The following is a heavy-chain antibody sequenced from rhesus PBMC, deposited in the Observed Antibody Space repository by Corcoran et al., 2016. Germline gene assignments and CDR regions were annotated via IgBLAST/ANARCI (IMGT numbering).Heavy chain of an antibody. Sequence: QVQLQESGPGLVKPSETLSLTCAVSGYSISSYSGWSWIRQPPGKGLEWIGYIGGSSKSTHYNPALKSRVTISTDTSKNQFSLKLTYMTAADTAVYYCAREYCTDNGCFSPDYWGQGVLVTVSS. J-gene: IGHJ4*01. CDR1: GYSISSYSG. CDR2: IGGSSKST. D-gene: IGHD2-21*01. CDR3: AREYCTDNGCFSPDY. V-gene: IGHV4-127*01.